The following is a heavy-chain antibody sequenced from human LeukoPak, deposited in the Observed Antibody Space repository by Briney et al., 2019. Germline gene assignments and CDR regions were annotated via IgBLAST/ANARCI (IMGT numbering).Heavy chain of an antibody. V-gene: IGHV4-59*01. J-gene: IGHJ4*02. CDR1: GGSISSSY. CDR2: IYDRGST. Sequence: SETLSLTCTVPGGSISSSYWSWIRQPPGKGLEWIGNIYDRGSTKYNPSLKSRVTISVDTSKNQFSLRLSSVTAADTAVYYCARGRTFGNWGQGTLVTASS. CDR3: ARGRTFGN.